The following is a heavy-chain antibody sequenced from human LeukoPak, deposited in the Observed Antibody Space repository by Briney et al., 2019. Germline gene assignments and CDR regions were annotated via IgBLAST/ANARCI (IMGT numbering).Heavy chain of an antibody. CDR1: GFTFSSYA. CDR2: ISGSGGST. D-gene: IGHD2-2*01. V-gene: IGHV3-23*01. CDR3: AKTVVPAAIEYYFDY. Sequence: GGSLRLSCAASGFTFSSYAMSWVRQAPGKGLEWVSAISGSGGSTYYADSVKGRFTISRDNSKKTLYLQMNGLRAEDTAVYYCAKTVVPAAIEYYFDYWGQGTLVTVSS. J-gene: IGHJ4*02.